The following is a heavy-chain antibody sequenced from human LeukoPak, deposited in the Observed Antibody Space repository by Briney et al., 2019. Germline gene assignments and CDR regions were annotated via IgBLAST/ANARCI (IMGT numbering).Heavy chain of an antibody. D-gene: IGHD3-16*02. V-gene: IGHV3-66*02. CDR1: GLTVSTNY. CDR3: ARASYDYLWGNYRPNWFDP. Sequence: PGGSLRLSCAASGLTVSTNYMSWVRQAPGKGLEWVSVIYSGGSTYYADSVKARFTISRDNSKNTVYLQMNSLRAEDTAVYYCARASYDYLWGNYRPNWFDPWGQGTLVTVSS. J-gene: IGHJ5*02. CDR2: IYSGGST.